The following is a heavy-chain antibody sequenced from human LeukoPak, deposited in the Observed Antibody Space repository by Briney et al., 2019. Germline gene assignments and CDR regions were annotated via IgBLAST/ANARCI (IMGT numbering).Heavy chain of an antibody. CDR2: ISYDGSNK. CDR3: AKDQGVVSAAMTLYYYYYGMDV. CDR1: GFTFSSYG. V-gene: IGHV3-30*18. D-gene: IGHD2-2*01. J-gene: IGHJ6*04. Sequence: GGSLRLSCAASGFTFSSYGMHWVRQAPGKGLEWVAVISYDGSNKYYADSVKGRFTISRDNSKNTLYLQMNSLRAEDTAVYYCAKDQGVVSAAMTLYYYYYGMDVWGKGTTVTVSS.